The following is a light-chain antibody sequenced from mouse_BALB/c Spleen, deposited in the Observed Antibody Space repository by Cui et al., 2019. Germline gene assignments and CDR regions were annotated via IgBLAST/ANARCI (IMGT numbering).Light chain of an antibody. Sequence: DIQMNQSPSSLSASLGDTITITCHASQNINVWLSWYQQKPGNIPKLLIYKASNLHTGVPSRFSGSGSGTGFTLTISSPQPEDIATYYCQQGQSYPYTFGGGTKLEIK. V-gene: IGKV10-94*01. J-gene: IGKJ2*01. CDR1: QNINVW. CDR3: QQGQSYPYT. CDR2: KAS.